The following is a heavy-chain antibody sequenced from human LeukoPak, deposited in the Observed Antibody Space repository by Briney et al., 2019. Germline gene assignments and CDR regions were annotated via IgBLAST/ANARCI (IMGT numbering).Heavy chain of an antibody. Sequence: GASVKVSCKASGYTFTSYYMHWVRQAPGQGLEWMGIINPSGGSTSYAQKFQGRVTMTRDTSTSTVYMELSSLRSEDTAVYYCAREGQREYDSSAYYYGVDVWGQGTTVTVSS. CDR3: AREGQREYDSSAYYYGVDV. V-gene: IGHV1-46*01. CDR1: GYTFTSYY. D-gene: IGHD3-22*01. J-gene: IGHJ6*02. CDR2: INPSGGST.